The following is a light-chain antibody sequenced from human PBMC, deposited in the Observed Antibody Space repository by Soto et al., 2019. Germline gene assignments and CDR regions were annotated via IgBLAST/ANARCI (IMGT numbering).Light chain of an antibody. J-gene: IGKJ5*01. CDR3: QQAASFPIT. Sequence: IQMAQSPSSVSASVGDRLTITCRASQGVSTWLDWYQQNKGKXXNXXIYTASSLQSGVPSRFSGTESGTDVTLNLNGLQPEDRPTYDGQQAASFPITFGQGTRLEIK. V-gene: IGKV1-12*01. CDR2: TAS. CDR1: QGVSTW.